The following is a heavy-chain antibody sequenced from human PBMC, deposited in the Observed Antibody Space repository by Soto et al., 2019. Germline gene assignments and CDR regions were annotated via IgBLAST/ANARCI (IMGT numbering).Heavy chain of an antibody. CDR2: IRSQAYGGTP. CDR1: GFTFGDYA. J-gene: IGHJ4*02. CDR3: GRSFMSGPYY. Sequence: PGGSLRLSCTVSGFTFGDYAMNWARQTPGKGLEWVGFIRSQAYGGTPEYAASVKGRFSISRDDSKTIAYLQMNSLETEDTAGYYCGRSFMSGPYYWGQGTLVTVSS. D-gene: IGHD3-3*01. V-gene: IGHV3-49*04.